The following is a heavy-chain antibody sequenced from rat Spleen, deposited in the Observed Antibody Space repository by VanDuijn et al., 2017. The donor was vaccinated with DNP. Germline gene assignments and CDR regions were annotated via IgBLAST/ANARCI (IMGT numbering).Heavy chain of an antibody. CDR3: TRHVLPLRVWDY. Sequence: EVQLVESGGGLVQPGRSLKLSCAASGFTLSDYYMAWVRQAPTKGLEWVAYISYDGGSKYHGDSVKGRFTISRDIVKNILYLQMNSLRSEDMATYYCTRHVLPLRVWDYWGQGVMVTVSS. J-gene: IGHJ2*01. V-gene: IGHV5-22*01. CDR2: ISYDGGSK. D-gene: IGHD1-3*01. CDR1: GFTLSDYY.